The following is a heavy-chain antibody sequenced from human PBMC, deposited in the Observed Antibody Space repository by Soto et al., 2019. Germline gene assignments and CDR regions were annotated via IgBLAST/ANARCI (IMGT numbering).Heavy chain of an antibody. Sequence: EVQLVESGGGWIQPGGSLRLSCAASGFAVSSIYMTWVRQAPGKGLEWVAVIYGGGTTYYVDSVKGRFTISRDTSKNTLYLQMTRLRAKVTAVYYCVQITGWPGFDFWGQGTLVTLSS. CDR3: VQITGWPGFDF. CDR2: IYGGGTT. V-gene: IGHV3-53*01. J-gene: IGHJ4*02. CDR1: GFAVSSIY. D-gene: IGHD6-19*01.